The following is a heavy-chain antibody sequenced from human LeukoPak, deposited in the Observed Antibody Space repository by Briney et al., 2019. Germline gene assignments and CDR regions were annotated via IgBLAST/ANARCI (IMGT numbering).Heavy chain of an antibody. D-gene: IGHD4/OR15-4a*01. J-gene: IGHJ3*01. CDR1: GFTFSSYN. Sequence: PGGSLRLSCAASGFTFSSYNMNWVRQAPGKGLEWVSSISSGSSYIYYADSVKGRFTISRDNAKNSLYLQMNSLRAEDMALYYCARYGGNAFDVWGQGTMVTVSS. CDR2: ISSGSSYI. CDR3: ARYGGNAFDV. V-gene: IGHV3-21*01.